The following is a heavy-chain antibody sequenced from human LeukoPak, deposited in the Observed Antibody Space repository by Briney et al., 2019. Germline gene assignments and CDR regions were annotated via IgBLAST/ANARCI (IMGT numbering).Heavy chain of an antibody. CDR1: GFIFNTNW. CDR2: INPDASVT. D-gene: IGHD1-1*01. Sequence: GGSLRLSCAASGFIFNTNWISWVRQAPGKGLEWVANINPDASVTHYVDSVKGRFTISGDNAKNSLYLQMNSLRVEDTAVYYCARDHNYAFDNWGQGTLVTVSS. CDR3: ARDHNYAFDN. J-gene: IGHJ4*02. V-gene: IGHV3-7*01.